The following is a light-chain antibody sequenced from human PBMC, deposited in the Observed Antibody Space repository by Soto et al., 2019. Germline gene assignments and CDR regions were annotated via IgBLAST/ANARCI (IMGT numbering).Light chain of an antibody. CDR3: AAWDDSLNGWV. CDR1: NSDIGSNN. Sequence: QSVLTQPPSASGTPGQRVTISCSGSNSDIGSNNVNWYQQVPGTDPPLLIYSNNQRPSGVPDRFSGSKSCTSASPAISGLQSEDEDDYSCAAWDDSLNGWVFGGGTKLTVL. CDR2: SNN. J-gene: IGLJ3*02. V-gene: IGLV1-44*01.